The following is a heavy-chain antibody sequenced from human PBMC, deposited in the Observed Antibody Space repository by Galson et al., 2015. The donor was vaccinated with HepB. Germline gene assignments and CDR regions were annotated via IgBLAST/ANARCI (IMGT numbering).Heavy chain of an antibody. V-gene: IGHV3-66*01. J-gene: IGHJ4*02. CDR1: GFTVSSNY. CDR3: ARTPTLTWMATIGEYYFDY. CDR2: IYSAGST. D-gene: IGHD5-24*01. Sequence: SLRLSCAASGFTVSSNYMSWVRQAPGKGLEWVSVIYSAGSTYYADSVKGRFTISRDNSKNTLYLQMNSLRAEDTAVYYCARTPTLTWMATIGEYYFDYWGQGTLVTVSS.